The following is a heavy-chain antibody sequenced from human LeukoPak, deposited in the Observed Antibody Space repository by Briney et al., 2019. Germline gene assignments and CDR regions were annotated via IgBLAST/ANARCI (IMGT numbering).Heavy chain of an antibody. CDR3: ASGGRVVLYYFDY. D-gene: IGHD2-15*01. V-gene: IGHV3-30-3*01. CDR2: ISYDGSNK. CDR1: GFTFSSYA. Sequence: GGSLRLSCAASGFTFSSYAMHWVRQAPGKGLEWVAVISYDGSNKYYADSVKGRFTISRDNSKNTLYLQMNSLRAEDTAVYYCASGGRVVLYYFDYWGQGTLVTVSS. J-gene: IGHJ4*02.